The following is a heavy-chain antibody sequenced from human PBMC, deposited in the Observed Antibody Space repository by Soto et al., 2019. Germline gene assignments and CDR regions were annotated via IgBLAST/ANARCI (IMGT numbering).Heavy chain of an antibody. CDR1: GGSFSNFG. V-gene: IGHV1-69*06. J-gene: IGHJ4*02. CDR2: IVPVFGRP. Sequence: SVKVSCKASGGSFSNFGISWVRQAPGQGLEWMGGIVPVFGRPNYAQRFRGRLTITADKSTSTGYMELISLRSDDTAVYYCAREGSGYNFWGQGTQVTVSS. D-gene: IGHD5-12*01. CDR3: AREGSGYNF.